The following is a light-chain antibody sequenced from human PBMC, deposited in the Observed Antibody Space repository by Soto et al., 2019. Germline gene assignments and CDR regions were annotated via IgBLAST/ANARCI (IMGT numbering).Light chain of an antibody. CDR2: EVS. CDR1: SSDVGGYNY. J-gene: IGLJ3*02. V-gene: IGLV2-14*01. Sequence: QSALTQPASVSGSPGQSITISCTGTSSDVGGYNYVSWYQQHPGTAPKLMIYEVSNRPSGVSDRFSGSRSGNTASLTISGLQAEDESDYYCISYTSSSTWVFGGVTKLTVL. CDR3: ISYTSSSTWV.